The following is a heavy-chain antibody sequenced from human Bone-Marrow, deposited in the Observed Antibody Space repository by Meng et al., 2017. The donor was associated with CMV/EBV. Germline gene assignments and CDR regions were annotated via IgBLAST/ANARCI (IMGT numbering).Heavy chain of an antibody. J-gene: IGHJ3*02. D-gene: IGHD2-8*01. CDR3: ARLTPLYCTNDACYHAFDI. V-gene: IGHV4-59*01. CDR2: IYYTGIT. CDR1: GGSISPYH. Sequence: SETLSLTCTVSGGSISPYHWSWIRQPPRKGLEYIGYIYYTGITDYNPSLKTRLSLSVDTSRNQFSLKLTSVTAADTALYYCARLTPLYCTNDACYHAFDIWGQGTMVTVSS.